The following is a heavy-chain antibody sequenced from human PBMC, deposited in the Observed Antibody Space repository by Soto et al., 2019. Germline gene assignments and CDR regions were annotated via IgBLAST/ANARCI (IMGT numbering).Heavy chain of an antibody. D-gene: IGHD6-6*01. CDR2: IYYSGNT. V-gene: IGHV4-30-2*03. J-gene: IGHJ4*02. CDR1: GGSISSGGYS. CDR3: ASSSPFHY. Sequence: SETLSLTCAVSGGSISSGGYSWSWIRQPPGKGPEWIGNIYYSGNTYYKPSLKSRVSISIDTSRIQFSLKLTSVTAADTGVYYCASSSPFHYWGPGILVTVSS.